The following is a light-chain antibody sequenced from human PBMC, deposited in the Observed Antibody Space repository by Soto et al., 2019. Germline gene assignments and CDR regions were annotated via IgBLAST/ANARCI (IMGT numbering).Light chain of an antibody. J-gene: IGKJ4*01. Sequence: EKVMTQSPATLSVSPGERATLSCRASQNVKTRLAWYQRKPGQAPRLLIFDAFTRATGIPARFSGSASGTDFTLTISSLQSEDSAVYYCQQYDEWPLTFGGGTKVEIK. CDR1: QNVKTR. CDR3: QQYDEWPLT. CDR2: DAF. V-gene: IGKV3-15*01.